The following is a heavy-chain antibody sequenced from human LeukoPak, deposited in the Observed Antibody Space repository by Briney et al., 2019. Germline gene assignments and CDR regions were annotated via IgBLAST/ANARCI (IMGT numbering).Heavy chain of an antibody. J-gene: IGHJ4*02. CDR2: IYYSGST. V-gene: IGHV4-59*01. CDR3: GRMEYYFDY. Sequence: SETLSLTCTVSGGSISSYYWSWIRQPPGKGLEWIGYIYYSGSTNHNPSLKSRVTMSADTSKNQFSLRLSSVTAADTAVYYCGRMEYYFDYWGQGTLVTVSS. CDR1: GGSISSYY. D-gene: IGHD3-3*01.